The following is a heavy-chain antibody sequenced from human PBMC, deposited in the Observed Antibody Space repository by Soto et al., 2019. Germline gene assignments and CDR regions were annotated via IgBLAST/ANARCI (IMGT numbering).Heavy chain of an antibody. J-gene: IGHJ3*02. CDR2: IYYTGST. CDR3: ARQRNPYDTFDI. D-gene: IGHD1-1*01. Sequence: SETLSLTCSVSGGSISSDFWSWIRQPPGKGLEWIGYIYYTGSTNYNPSLKSRVTMSVDTSKNQFSLKLSSVTAADSALYYCARQRNPYDTFDIWGQRTMVTVSS. CDR1: GGSISSDF. V-gene: IGHV4-59*08.